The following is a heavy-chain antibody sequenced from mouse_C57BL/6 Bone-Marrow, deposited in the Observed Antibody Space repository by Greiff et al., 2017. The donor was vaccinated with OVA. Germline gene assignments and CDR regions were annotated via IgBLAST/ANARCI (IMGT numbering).Heavy chain of an antibody. CDR3: AKAYYYGSSYDFDY. D-gene: IGHD1-1*01. V-gene: IGHV5-17*01. CDR1: GFTFSDYG. J-gene: IGHJ2*01. CDR2: ISSGSSTI. Sequence: EVKLQESGGGLVKPGGSLKLSCAASGFTFSDYGMHWVRQAPEKGLEWVAYISSGSSTIYYADTVKGRFTISRDNAKNTLFLQMTSLRSEDTAMYYCAKAYYYGSSYDFDYWGQGTTRTVSS.